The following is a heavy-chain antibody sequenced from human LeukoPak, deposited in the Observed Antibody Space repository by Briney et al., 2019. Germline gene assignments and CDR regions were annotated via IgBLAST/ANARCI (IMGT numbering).Heavy chain of an antibody. D-gene: IGHD6-13*01. Sequence: PGGSLRLSCAASGFAVSSNHMNWVRRAPGKGLEWVSLITSGGSAYSADSVKGRFTISRDNSRNTLDLQMNTLRAEDTAVYYCARGLAQAGILGVFDYWGQGTLVTVSS. J-gene: IGHJ4*02. V-gene: IGHV3-53*01. CDR2: ITSGGSA. CDR1: GFAVSSNH. CDR3: ARGLAQAGILGVFDY.